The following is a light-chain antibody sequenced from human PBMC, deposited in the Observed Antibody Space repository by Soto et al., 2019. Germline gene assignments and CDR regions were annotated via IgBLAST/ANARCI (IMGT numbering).Light chain of an antibody. J-gene: IGLJ1*01. CDR3: RSNRSSSALGVC. Sequence: QCVLHQPAPATRSAGKPITNSSNGTSRNVGVYNYVSRYQRRPGKAPKVMIYDVSNRPSGVSNRFSGSKSGNAASLTISGLEAEVEGDYYWRSNRSSSALGVCFGTEPKIAVL. V-gene: IGLV2-14*03. CDR1: SRNVGVYNY. CDR2: DVS.